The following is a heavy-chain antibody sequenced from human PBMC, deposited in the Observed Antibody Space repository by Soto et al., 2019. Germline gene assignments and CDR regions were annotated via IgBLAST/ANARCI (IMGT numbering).Heavy chain of an antibody. CDR3: ARDPYGYYDSSGYPALHFDY. CDR2: IWYDGSKK. CDR1: GFTFSSYG. V-gene: IGHV3-33*01. D-gene: IGHD3-22*01. J-gene: IGHJ4*02. Sequence: QVQLVESGGGVVQPGRSLRLSCAASGFTFSSYGMHWVRQAPGKGLEWVAVIWYDGSKKYYADSVKGRLTISRDNSKNTLYLQMNSQRAEDTAVYYCARDPYGYYDSSGYPALHFDYWGQGTLVTVSS.